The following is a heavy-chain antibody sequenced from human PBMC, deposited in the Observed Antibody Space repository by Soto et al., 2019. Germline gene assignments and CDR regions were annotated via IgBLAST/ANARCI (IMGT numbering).Heavy chain of an antibody. CDR1: GYSFTNYW. CDR3: ARPSSRVDYDNRGSAFDY. J-gene: IGHJ4*02. Sequence: GESLKVSCKGSGYSFTNYWIGWVRQMPGKGLEWMGIIYPGDSDTRYSPSFQGQVTISADKSTTTAYLQWSSLKASDTAMYYCARPSSRVDYDNRGSAFDYWGQGARVTVSA. V-gene: IGHV5-51*01. D-gene: IGHD3-22*01. CDR2: IYPGDSDT.